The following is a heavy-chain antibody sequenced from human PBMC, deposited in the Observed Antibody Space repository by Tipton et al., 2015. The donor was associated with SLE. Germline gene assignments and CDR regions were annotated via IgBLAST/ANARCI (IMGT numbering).Heavy chain of an antibody. D-gene: IGHD6-19*01. CDR2: INHSGST. J-gene: IGHJ5*02. V-gene: IGHV4-38-2*01. CDR3: ARGPTSSGWYGWFDP. CDR1: GYSISSGYY. Sequence: TLSLTCAVSGYSISSGYYWGWIRQPPGKGLEWIGEINHSGSTNYNPSLKSRVTISVDTSKNQFSLKLSSVTAADTAVYYCARGPTSSGWYGWFDPWGQGTLVTVSS.